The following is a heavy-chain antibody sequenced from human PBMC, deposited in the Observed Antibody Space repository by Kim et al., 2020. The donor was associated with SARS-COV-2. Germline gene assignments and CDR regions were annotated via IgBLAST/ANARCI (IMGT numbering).Heavy chain of an antibody. Sequence: SETLSLTCTVSGGSISSSSYYWGWIRQPPGKGLEWIGSIYYSGSTYYNPSLKSRVTISVDTSKNQFSLKLSSVTAADTAVYYCARETYYYGSGPKDYWGQGTLVTVSS. CDR2: IYYSGST. CDR3: ARETYYYGSGPKDY. D-gene: IGHD3-10*01. J-gene: IGHJ4*02. V-gene: IGHV4-39*07. CDR1: GGSISSSSYY.